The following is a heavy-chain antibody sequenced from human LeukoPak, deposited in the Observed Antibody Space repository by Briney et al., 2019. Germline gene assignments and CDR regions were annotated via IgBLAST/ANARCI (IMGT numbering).Heavy chain of an antibody. CDR3: ASQNHYYGMDV. CDR1: GFTFSSYA. Sequence: GGSLRLSCAASGFTFSSYAMSWVRQAPGKGLEGVSIMYSDGRTKYADSVKGRFTISKDNSKNTLHLQMNSLRGEDTAVYYCASQNHYYGMDVWGQGTTVTVSS. J-gene: IGHJ6*01. CDR2: MYSDGRT. V-gene: IGHV3-66*04.